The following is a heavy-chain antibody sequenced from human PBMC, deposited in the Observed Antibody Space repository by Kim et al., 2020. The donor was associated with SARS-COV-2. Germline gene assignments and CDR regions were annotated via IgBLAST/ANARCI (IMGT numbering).Heavy chain of an antibody. CDR3: ARGGTGHYYYYYMDV. J-gene: IGHJ6*03. CDR1: VLTFGSND. D-gene: IGHD1-1*01. CDR2: IGTAGDT. V-gene: IGHV3-13*01. Sequence: CAASVLTFGSNDVHWVRQATGKGLEWVSAIGTAGDTYYPGSVKGRFTISRENAKNSLYLQMNSLRAGDTAVYYCARGGTGHYYYYYMDV.